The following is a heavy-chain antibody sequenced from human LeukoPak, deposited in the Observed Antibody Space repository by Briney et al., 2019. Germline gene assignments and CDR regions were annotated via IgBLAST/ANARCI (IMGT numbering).Heavy chain of an antibody. V-gene: IGHV3-7*01. J-gene: IGHJ4*02. CDR3: ASSITANTNY. CDR2: IKEDGSEK. CDR1: GFTFSSHW. Sequence: TGGSLRLSCAASGFTFSSHWMNWVRQAPGKGLEWVANIKEDGSEKYYVDSVRGRFTISRDNAENSLYLQMNSLRAEDSAVYYYASSITANTNYWGQGTLVTVTS. D-gene: IGHD1-7*01.